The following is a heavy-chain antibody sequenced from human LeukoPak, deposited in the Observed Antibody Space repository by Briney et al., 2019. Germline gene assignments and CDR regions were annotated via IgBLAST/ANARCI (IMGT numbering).Heavy chain of an antibody. J-gene: IGHJ1*01. CDR2: ISYDGSNK. CDR3: ASYCGGDCWGEYFQH. V-gene: IGHV3-30-3*01. Sequence: GRSLRLSCAASGFTFSSYAMHWVRQAPGKGLGWVAVISYDGSNKYYADSVKGRFTISRDNSKNTLYLQMNSLRAEDTAVYYCASYCGGDCWGEYFQHWGQGTLVTVSS. D-gene: IGHD2-21*02. CDR1: GFTFSSYA.